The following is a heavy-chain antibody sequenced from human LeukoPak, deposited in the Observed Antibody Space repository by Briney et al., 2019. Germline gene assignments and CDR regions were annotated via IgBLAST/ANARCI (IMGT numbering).Heavy chain of an antibody. CDR3: ARDDRPYYDFWSGYSGDYYMDV. Sequence: SETLSLTCTVSGGSISSYYWSWIRQPPGKGLEWIGSIYYSGSTNYNPSLKSRVTISVDTSKNQFSLKLSSVTAADTAVYYCARDDRPYYDFWSGYSGDYYMDVWGKGTTVTVSS. J-gene: IGHJ6*03. CDR2: IYYSGST. D-gene: IGHD3-3*01. CDR1: GGSISSYY. V-gene: IGHV4-59*01.